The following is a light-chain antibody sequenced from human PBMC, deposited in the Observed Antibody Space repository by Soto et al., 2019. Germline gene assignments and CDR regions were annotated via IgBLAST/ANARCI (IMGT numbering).Light chain of an antibody. CDR3: SSYTYINTE. J-gene: IGLJ3*02. CDR1: NSDVGGYNY. CDR2: EVT. V-gene: IGLV2-14*01. Sequence: QSALTQPASVSGSPGQSITISCTGTNSDVGGYNYVSWYQQHPGKAPKLIIYEVTNRPSGVSNRFSGSKSGNTASLTISGLQAEDEADYYCSSYTYINTEFGGGTKVTVL.